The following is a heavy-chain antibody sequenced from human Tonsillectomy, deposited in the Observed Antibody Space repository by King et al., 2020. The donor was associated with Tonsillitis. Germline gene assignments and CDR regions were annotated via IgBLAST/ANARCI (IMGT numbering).Heavy chain of an antibody. CDR2: ISYDGSNE. J-gene: IGHJ4*02. V-gene: IGHV3-30*04. D-gene: IGHD3-16*02. CDR1: GFTFSSYA. Sequence: QVQLVESGGGVVQPGRSLRLSCAASGFTFSSYAMHWVRQAPGKGLEWVAVISYDGSNEYYGDSVKGRFTISRDNSKNTLYLQMNSLRVEDTAGYYCVREGGDYVWGSYPPGDYWGQGTLVTVSS. CDR3: VREGGDYVWGSYPPGDY.